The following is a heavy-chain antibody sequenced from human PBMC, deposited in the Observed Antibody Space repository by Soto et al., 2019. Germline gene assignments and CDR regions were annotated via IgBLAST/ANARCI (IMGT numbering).Heavy chain of an antibody. CDR3: AREGGNLNWFAP. CDR1: GFTFSSYS. V-gene: IGHV3-48*02. Sequence: EVQLVESGGGLVQPGGSLRLSCAASGFTFSSYSMNWVRQAPGKGLEWVSYISSSSSTIYYADSVKGRFTISRDNAKNSLHLQMNSLRDEDTAVYYCAREGGNLNWFAPWGQGTLVTVSS. CDR2: ISSSSSTI. J-gene: IGHJ5*02. D-gene: IGHD2-15*01.